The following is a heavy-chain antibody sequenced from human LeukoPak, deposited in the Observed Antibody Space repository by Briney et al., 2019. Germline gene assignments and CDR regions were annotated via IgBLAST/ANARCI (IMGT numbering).Heavy chain of an antibody. CDR1: GGSISSYY. J-gene: IGHJ4*02. D-gene: IGHD3-9*01. CDR2: IYYSGST. V-gene: IGHV4-59*01. Sequence: SETLSLTCTVSGGSISSYYWSWIRQPPGKGLEWIGYIYYSGSTNYNPSLKSRVTISVDTSKNQFSLKLSSVTAADTAVYYCARHILTGPFDYWGQGTLVTVSS. CDR3: ARHILTGPFDY.